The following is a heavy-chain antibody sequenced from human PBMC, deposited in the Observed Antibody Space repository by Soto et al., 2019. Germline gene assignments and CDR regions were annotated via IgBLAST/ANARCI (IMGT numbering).Heavy chain of an antibody. CDR2: ISSSGSTI. Sequence: PGGSLRLSCAASGFTFSTYEMNWVRQAPGKGLEWVSYISSSGSTIYYADSVKGRFTISRDNAKKSLYLQMNSLRDEDTAVYYCARDLGGYSSSWYYFDYWGQGTLVTV. V-gene: IGHV3-48*03. CDR1: GFTFSTYE. J-gene: IGHJ4*02. CDR3: ARDLGGYSSSWYYFDY. D-gene: IGHD6-13*01.